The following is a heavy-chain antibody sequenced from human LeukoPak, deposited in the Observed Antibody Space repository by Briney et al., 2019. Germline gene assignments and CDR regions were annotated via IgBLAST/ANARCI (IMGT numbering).Heavy chain of an antibody. CDR3: AREDYDFWSGPQPNWFDP. CDR2: IQYDGSNE. Sequence: PGGSLRLSCAASRFTFSSYGMHWVRQAPGKGLEWVAYIQYDGSNEQYADSVKGRFSISRDSSKNILYLQMNSLRAEDTAVYYCAREDYDFWSGPQPNWFDPWGQGTLVTVSS. D-gene: IGHD3-3*01. J-gene: IGHJ5*02. CDR1: RFTFSSYG. V-gene: IGHV3-30*12.